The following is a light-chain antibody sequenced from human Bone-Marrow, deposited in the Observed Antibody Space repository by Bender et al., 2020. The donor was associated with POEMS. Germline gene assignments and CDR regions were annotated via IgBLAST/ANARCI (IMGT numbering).Light chain of an antibody. J-gene: IGLJ1*01. CDR2: SDN. CDR3: AAWDDSLDGPYV. CDR1: SSNIGKNA. Sequence: QSVLTQPPSVSGTPRQRVTISCSGSSSNIGKNAVHWYQQLPGKAPKLLIYSDNTRPSGVPDRFSASKSGTSASLAIRGLQSEDEDDYYCAAWDDSLDGPYVFGTGTKVTVL. V-gene: IGLV1-44*01.